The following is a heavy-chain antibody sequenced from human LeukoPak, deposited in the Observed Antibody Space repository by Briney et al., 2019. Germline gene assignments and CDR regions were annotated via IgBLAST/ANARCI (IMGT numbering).Heavy chain of an antibody. CDR2: ISGNGGST. V-gene: IGHV3-23*01. Sequence: PGGSLRLSCAASGFTFSSYWMSWVRQAPGKGLEWVSAISGNGGSTYYADSVKGRFTISRDNSKNTLYLQMNSLRAEDTAVYYCAKTNSRGVRGGTDEPFDYWGQGTLVTVSS. CDR3: AKTNSRGVRGGTDEPFDY. J-gene: IGHJ4*02. CDR1: GFTFSSYW. D-gene: IGHD3-10*01.